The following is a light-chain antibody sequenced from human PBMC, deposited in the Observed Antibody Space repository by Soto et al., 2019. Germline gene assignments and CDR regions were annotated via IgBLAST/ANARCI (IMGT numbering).Light chain of an antibody. CDR3: ATWDDDVSGPV. Sequence: QSVLTQPPSVSGAPGQRVTISCTGSSSNIGAGYDVHWYQQLPGTAPKLLIYNYNLRPSGVVDRFSGSRSGTSASLAISGLRSEDEADYYCATWDDDVSGPVFGGGTKLTVL. J-gene: IGLJ3*02. V-gene: IGLV1-40*01. CDR1: SSNIGAGYD. CDR2: NYN.